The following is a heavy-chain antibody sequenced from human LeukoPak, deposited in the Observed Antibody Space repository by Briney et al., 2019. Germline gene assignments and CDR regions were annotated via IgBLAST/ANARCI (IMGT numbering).Heavy chain of an antibody. CDR2: ISYDGSNK. CDR1: GFTFSSYA. Sequence: GGSLRLSCAASGFTFSSYAMHWVRQAPGKGQEWVAVISYDGSNKYYADSVKGRFTISRDNSKNTLYLQMNSLRAEDTAVYYCAREEHIVVVTAIAGEFDYWGQGTLVTVSS. CDR3: AREEHIVVVTAIAGEFDY. D-gene: IGHD2-21*02. J-gene: IGHJ4*02. V-gene: IGHV3-30-3*01.